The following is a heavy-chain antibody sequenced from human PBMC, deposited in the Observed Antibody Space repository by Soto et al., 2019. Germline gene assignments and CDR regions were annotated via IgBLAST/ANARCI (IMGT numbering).Heavy chain of an antibody. CDR3: ARAAGSSGHGVWFDP. Sequence: PSETLSLTCTVSGGSISSYYWSWIRQPPGKGLEWIGYIYYSGSTNYNPSLNSRVPISVDTSKNQFSLNLSSVTAADTAVYYCARAAGSSGHGVWFDPWGQGTLVTVSS. CDR2: IYYSGST. CDR1: GGSISSYY. J-gene: IGHJ5*02. D-gene: IGHD6-19*01. V-gene: IGHV4-59*01.